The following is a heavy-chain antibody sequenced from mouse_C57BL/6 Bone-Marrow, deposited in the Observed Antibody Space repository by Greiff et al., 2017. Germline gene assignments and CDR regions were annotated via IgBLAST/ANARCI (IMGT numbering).Heavy chain of an antibody. CDR2: ISSGGSYT. Sequence: EVKLVESGGDLVKPGGSLKLSCAASGFTFSSYGMSWVRQTPDKRLEWVATISSGGSYTYYPDSVKGRFTISRDNAKNTLYLQMSSLKSEDTAMYYCARDYYGSSFDFWGKGTTLTVSS. CDR3: ARDYYGSSFDF. D-gene: IGHD1-1*01. J-gene: IGHJ2*01. CDR1: GFTFSSYG. V-gene: IGHV5-6*01.